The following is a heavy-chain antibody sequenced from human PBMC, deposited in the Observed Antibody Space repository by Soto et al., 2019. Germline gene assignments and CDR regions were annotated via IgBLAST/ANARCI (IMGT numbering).Heavy chain of an antibody. V-gene: IGHV3-33*01. CDR1: GFTFSNYG. Sequence: QVQLVESGGGVVQPGGSLRLSCAASGFTFSNYGLDWVRQAPGKGLEWVAVIWSDGTNEYYADSVKGRFTISRDNSKNTLYLQMNSLRAEDTAVYYCAIDHSGGGSISEDGYFDLWGRGTLVTVSS. J-gene: IGHJ2*01. D-gene: IGHD3-16*01. CDR3: AIDHSGGGSISEDGYFDL. CDR2: IWSDGTNE.